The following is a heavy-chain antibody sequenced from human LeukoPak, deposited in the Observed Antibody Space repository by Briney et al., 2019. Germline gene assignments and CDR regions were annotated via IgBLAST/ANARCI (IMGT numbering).Heavy chain of an antibody. J-gene: IGHJ4*02. CDR1: GGSISSGSYY. Sequence: SQTLSLTCTVSGGSISSGSYYWSWIRQPAGKGLEWIGRIYTSWSTNYNLSRKNRITIAIYTSKNQFFLKLRSVPAAAKAVYYCGRVVYASSGYAVDYWGQGTLVTVSS. CDR3: GRVVYASSGYAVDY. V-gene: IGHV4-61*02. D-gene: IGHD3-22*01. CDR2: IYTSWST.